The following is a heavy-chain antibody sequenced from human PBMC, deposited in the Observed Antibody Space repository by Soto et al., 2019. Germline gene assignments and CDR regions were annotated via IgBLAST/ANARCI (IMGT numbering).Heavy chain of an antibody. D-gene: IGHD3-10*01. V-gene: IGHV3-13*01. CDR2: IGTAGDT. J-gene: IGHJ3*02. CDR3: ARETMVRGDNAFDI. Sequence: GGSLRLSCAASGFTFSSYDMHWVRQATGKGLEWVSAIGTAGDTYYPGSVKGRFTISRENAKNSLYLQMNSLRAEDTAVYYCARETMVRGDNAFDIWGQGTMVTVSS. CDR1: GFTFSSYD.